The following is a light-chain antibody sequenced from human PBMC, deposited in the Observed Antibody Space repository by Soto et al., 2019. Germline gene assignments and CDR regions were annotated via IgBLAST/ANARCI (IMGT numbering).Light chain of an antibody. CDR1: QSISIN. CDR3: QQYNHWPLT. V-gene: IGKV3-15*01. CDR2: GAS. J-gene: IGKJ1*01. Sequence: EIVLTQSPGTLSVSPGDRVTLSCRASQSISINLAWYQHKPGQAPRLLIYGASTRATDMPARFSGSESGTEFTLTISSLQSEDFAVYFCQQYNHWPLTFGQGTKVDIK.